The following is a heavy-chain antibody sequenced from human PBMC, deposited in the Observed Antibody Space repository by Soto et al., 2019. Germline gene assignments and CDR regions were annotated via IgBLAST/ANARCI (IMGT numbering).Heavy chain of an antibody. V-gene: IGHV4-4*02. CDR1: GFSISSSNW. J-gene: IGHJ6*02. Sequence: XETLSLTCAVSGFSISSSNWWSWVRQPPVKGLEWIGEIYHSGSTNYNPSLKSRVTISVDKSKNQFSLKLSSVTAADTAVYYCAREGYDFWSGYHYYYYGMDVWGQGTTVTVSS. CDR2: IYHSGST. CDR3: AREGYDFWSGYHYYYYGMDV. D-gene: IGHD3-3*01.